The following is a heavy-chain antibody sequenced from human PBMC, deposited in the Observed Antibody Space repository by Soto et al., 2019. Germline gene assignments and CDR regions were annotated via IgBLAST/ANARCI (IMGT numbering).Heavy chain of an antibody. CDR3: ARRLVSWNDALDVYAFDI. Sequence: SETLSLTCAVYGGSFSGYYWSWIRQPPGKGLEWIGEINHSGSTNYNPSLKSRVTISVDTSKNQFSLKLSSVTAADTAVYYCARRLVSWNDALDVYAFDIWGQGTMVTVSS. V-gene: IGHV4-34*01. J-gene: IGHJ3*02. D-gene: IGHD1-1*01. CDR1: GGSFSGYY. CDR2: INHSGST.